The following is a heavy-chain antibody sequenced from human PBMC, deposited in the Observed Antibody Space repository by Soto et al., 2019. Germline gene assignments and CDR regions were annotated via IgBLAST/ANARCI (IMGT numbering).Heavy chain of an antibody. CDR2: IYYSGST. CDR3: ARRTVTTGLIDY. J-gene: IGHJ4*02. D-gene: IGHD4-17*01. Sequence: QLQLQESGPGLVKPSETLSLTCTVSGGSISSSSYYWGWIRQSAGKGLEWIGNIYYSGSTYYNPSLERRVTVSVDTSKNQFSLNLRSVTAADTAVYYCARRTVTTGLIDYWGQGTLVTVSS. CDR1: GGSISSSSYY. V-gene: IGHV4-39*01.